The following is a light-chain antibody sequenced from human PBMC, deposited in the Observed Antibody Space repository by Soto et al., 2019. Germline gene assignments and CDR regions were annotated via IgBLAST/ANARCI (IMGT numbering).Light chain of an antibody. Sequence: QSVLTQAPSASGTPGQRVTISCSGSSSSIGSNTVSWYQQVPGTAPKLLIYSNDQRPSGVPDRFSGSKSGTSASLAIGGLQSEDEADYYCAAWDGSLNGWVFGGGTKLTV. CDR2: SND. CDR3: AAWDGSLNGWV. CDR1: SSSIGSNT. V-gene: IGLV1-44*01. J-gene: IGLJ3*02.